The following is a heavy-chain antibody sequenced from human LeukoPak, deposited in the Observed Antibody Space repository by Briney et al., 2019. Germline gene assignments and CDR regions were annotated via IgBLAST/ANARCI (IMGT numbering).Heavy chain of an antibody. CDR1: GYTFTSYG. Sequence: ASVKVSCKASGYTFTSYGISWVRQAPGQGLEWMGWISAYNGNTNYAQKLQGRVTMTTDTSTSTAYMELRSLRSDDTAVYYCARDTLSYYYDSSGYYGSIGGFDPWGQGTLVTVSS. CDR3: ARDTLSYYYDSSGYYGSIGGFDP. D-gene: IGHD3-22*01. J-gene: IGHJ5*02. V-gene: IGHV1-18*01. CDR2: ISAYNGNT.